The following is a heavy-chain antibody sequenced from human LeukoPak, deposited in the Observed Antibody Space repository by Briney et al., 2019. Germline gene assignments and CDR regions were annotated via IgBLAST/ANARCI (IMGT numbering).Heavy chain of an antibody. CDR1: GFNLRDYW. J-gene: IGHJ5*02. V-gene: IGHV3-74*01. CDR3: VRDPSNSGNWFDL. D-gene: IGHD4-11*01. Sequence: QPGGSLRLSCAASGFNLRDYWMHWVRHAPGKGLVWVSRLGTDGTYTNYADSVTGRFTISRDNAKNTLYLQMDSLRAEDTSFYYCVRDPSNSGNWFDLWGQGTLVTVSS. CDR2: LGTDGTYT.